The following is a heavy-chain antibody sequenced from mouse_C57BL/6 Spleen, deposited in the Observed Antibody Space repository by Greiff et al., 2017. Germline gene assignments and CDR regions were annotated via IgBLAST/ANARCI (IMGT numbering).Heavy chain of an antibody. V-gene: IGHV5-6*01. D-gene: IGHD1-1*02. CDR3: ASPYYA. CDR2: ISSGGSYT. CDR1: GFTFSSYG. J-gene: IGHJ3*01. Sequence: EVQLVESGGDLVKPGGSLKLSCAASGFTFSSYGMSWVRQTPDKRLEWVATISSGGSYTYYPDSVKGRFTISRDNAKNTLYLQMSSLKSEDTAMYYWASPYYAWGQGTLVTVSA.